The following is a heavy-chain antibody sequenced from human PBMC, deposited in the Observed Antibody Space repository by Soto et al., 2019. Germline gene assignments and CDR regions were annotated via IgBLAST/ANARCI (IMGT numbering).Heavy chain of an antibody. CDR3: ARGGKYSSSSGGDYFDY. D-gene: IGHD6-6*01. J-gene: IGHJ4*02. CDR2: IYHSGST. V-gene: IGHV4-30-2*01. CDR1: GGSISSGGYS. Sequence: SETLSLTCAVSGGSISSGGYSWSWIRQPPGKGLEWIGYIYHSGSTYYNPSLKSRVTISVDRSKNQFSLKLSSVTAADTAVYYCARGGKYSSSSGGDYFDYWGQGTLVTVSS.